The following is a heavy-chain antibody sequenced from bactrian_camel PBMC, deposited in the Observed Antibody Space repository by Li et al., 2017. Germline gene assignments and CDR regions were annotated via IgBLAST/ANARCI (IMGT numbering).Heavy chain of an antibody. J-gene: IGHJ4*01. V-gene: IGHV3S1*01. CDR3: VRDTNSYSGTFGADY. CDR2: ISTGGGTT. Sequence: LVESGGGLVQPGGSLRLSCVGSGFTFSSYWMYWVRQAPGKGLEWVSGISTGGGTTRYAGSVKGRFTVSRDNAKNTVYLQMNSLKPEDTAVYYCVRDTNSYSGTFGADYWGQGTQVTVS. CDR1: GFTFSSYW. D-gene: IGHD4*01.